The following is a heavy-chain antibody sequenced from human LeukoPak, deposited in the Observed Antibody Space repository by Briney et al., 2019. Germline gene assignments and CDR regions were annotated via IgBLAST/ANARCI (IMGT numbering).Heavy chain of an antibody. CDR2: ISDTGRLS. J-gene: IGHJ5*02. CDR1: GFTFSSYA. D-gene: IGHD5-24*01. V-gene: IGHV3-23*01. Sequence: GGSLRLSCAASGFTFSSYAMSWVRQAPGKGLEWVAAISDTGRLSYCADSVNGRFTISRDNSKNTLSLQMNSLRAADTAVYYCAKGGLRDGYSYAPWGQGTLITVSS. CDR3: AKGGLRDGYSYAP.